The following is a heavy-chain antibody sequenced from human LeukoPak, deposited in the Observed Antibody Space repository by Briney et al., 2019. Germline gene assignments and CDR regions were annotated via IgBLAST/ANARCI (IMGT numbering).Heavy chain of an antibody. CDR3: TRDRTAARPFLDY. Sequence: PGGALRLSCTASGFTFCHYAMSWGRQAPGKGLEGVGVIRSKAYGGTTEYVASVKGRFTISRDDSKSIAYLQMNSLKTEDTAVYYCTRDRTAARPFLDYWGQGTLVTVSS. J-gene: IGHJ4*02. CDR2: IRSKAYGGTT. D-gene: IGHD6-6*01. CDR1: GFTFCHYA. V-gene: IGHV3-49*04.